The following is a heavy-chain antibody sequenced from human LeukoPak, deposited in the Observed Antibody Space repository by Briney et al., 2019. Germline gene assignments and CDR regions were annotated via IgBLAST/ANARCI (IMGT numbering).Heavy chain of an antibody. J-gene: IGHJ4*02. D-gene: IGHD3-16*01. Sequence: GGSLTLSCAASGFTFSSYAMSWVRQAPGKGLEWVSAISGSGGSTYYADSVKGLFTISRDNSKNTLFLQMNRLGAEDAAVYYCAHVVEEFLPLWGQGPVVTVSS. CDR2: ISGSGGST. V-gene: IGHV3-23*01. CDR1: GFTFSSYA. CDR3: AHVVEEFLPL.